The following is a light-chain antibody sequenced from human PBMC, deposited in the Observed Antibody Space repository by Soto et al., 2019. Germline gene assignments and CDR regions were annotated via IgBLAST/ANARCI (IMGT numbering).Light chain of an antibody. CDR2: DVS. CDR3: QQYHIYYRT. J-gene: IGKJ1*01. V-gene: IGKV1-5*01. CDR1: QSVSPW. Sequence: IQVIESPSNLTSSLGNRVTISFRASQSVSPWLAWYQQKPGKAPKLLIYDVSSLGRGVPSRFSGRGSGTEFTLTISSLQPDDFATYYCQQYHIYYRTFCQRTIV.